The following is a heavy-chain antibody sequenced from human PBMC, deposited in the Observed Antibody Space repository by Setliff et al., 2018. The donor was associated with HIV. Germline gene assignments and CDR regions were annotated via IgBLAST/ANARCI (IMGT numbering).Heavy chain of an antibody. CDR1: GGSISRSRNY. CDR2: IFYSGST. J-gene: IGHJ4*02. Sequence: SETLSLTCTVSGGSISRSRNYWGWIRQPPGKGLEWIGSIFYSGSTYYNPSLKSRPTISVDTSKNQFSLKLNSVTAADTAVYYCARRLYYYGSGSYYFDYWGQGTLVTVSS. CDR3: ARRLYYYGSGSYYFDY. D-gene: IGHD3-10*01. V-gene: IGHV4-39*01.